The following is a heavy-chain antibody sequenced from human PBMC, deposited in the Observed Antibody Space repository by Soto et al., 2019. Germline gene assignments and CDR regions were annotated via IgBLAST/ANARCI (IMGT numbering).Heavy chain of an antibody. V-gene: IGHV3-11*06. CDR3: ARDSSRRGYSGHYYEAYFYYGMDV. Sequence: GGSLRLSCAASGFIFSDYYMSWIRQAPGKGLEWVSYISSSSSYRNYADSVEGRFTISRDNAKNTLFLQMNSLRDGDTAVYYCARDSSRRGYSGHYYEAYFYYGMDVWGQGTTVTVSS. CDR1: GFIFSDYY. J-gene: IGHJ6*01. D-gene: IGHD5-12*01. CDR2: ISSSSSYR.